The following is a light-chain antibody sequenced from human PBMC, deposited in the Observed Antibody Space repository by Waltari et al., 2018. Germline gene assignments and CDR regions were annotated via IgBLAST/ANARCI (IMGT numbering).Light chain of an antibody. CDR1: SSDIGGYNY. Sequence: QSALTQPASVSGSPGQSITISCTGTSSDIGGYNYVSWYQQHPGKAPKRIIYDVSNRPSGVSDRFSGSKSGNTASLTISGLQAEDEADYYCSSYTSSKAFVFGGGTKLTVL. CDR3: SSYTSSKAFV. CDR2: DVS. V-gene: IGLV2-14*01. J-gene: IGLJ3*02.